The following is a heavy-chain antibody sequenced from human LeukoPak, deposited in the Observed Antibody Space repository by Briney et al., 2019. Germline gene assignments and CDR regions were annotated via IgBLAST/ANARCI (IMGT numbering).Heavy chain of an antibody. J-gene: IGHJ3*02. Sequence: PGGSLRLSCSASGFTFSNYRMCGVRQAPGKGLEWVSCISGGSSYTFYADSVKGRFTISRDNAKNSLYLQMNSLRAEDTAVYYCASVRMAAKLGDCDIWGQGTMVTVSS. D-gene: IGHD2-21*01. CDR2: ISGGSSYT. CDR3: ASVRMAAKLGDCDI. CDR1: GFTFSNYR. V-gene: IGHV3-21*01.